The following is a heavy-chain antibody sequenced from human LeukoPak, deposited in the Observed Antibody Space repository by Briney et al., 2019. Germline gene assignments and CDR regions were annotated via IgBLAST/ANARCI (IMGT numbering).Heavy chain of an antibody. CDR3: ARRGSGSYYNRMDV. CDR1: GFTFSSYG. D-gene: IGHD3-10*01. Sequence: GGSLRLSSAASGFTFSSYGMHWVRQAPGKGLEWVAVIWYDGSNKYYADSVKGRFTISRDNSKNTLYLQMNSLRAEDTAVYYCARRGSGSYYNRMDVWGKGTTVTVSS. J-gene: IGHJ6*04. CDR2: IWYDGSNK. V-gene: IGHV3-33*01.